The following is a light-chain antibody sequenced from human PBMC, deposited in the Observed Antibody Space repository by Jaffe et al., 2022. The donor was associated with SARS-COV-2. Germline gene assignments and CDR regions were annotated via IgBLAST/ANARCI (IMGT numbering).Light chain of an antibody. Sequence: QSVLTQPPSVSAAPGQKVTISCSGSSSNIGNNYVSWYQQLPGTAPKLLIYDNNKRPSGIPDRFSGSKSGTSATLGITGLQTGDEAVYYCATCDDDLRGVFGGGTKLTVL. CDR2: DNN. CDR3: ATCDDDLRGV. V-gene: IGLV1-51*01. J-gene: IGLJ3*02. CDR1: SSNIGNNY.